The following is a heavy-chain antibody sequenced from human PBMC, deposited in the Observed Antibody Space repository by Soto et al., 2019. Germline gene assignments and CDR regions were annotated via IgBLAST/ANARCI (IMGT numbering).Heavy chain of an antibody. Sequence: QVQLVQSGAEVKRPGASVKVSCKASGYTYTNLDINWVRQASGQGPEWMGWMNPHSDTGFAQKFQGRVTLTRDTPTSTVYMELTSLRFDDTAVYYCARYQIGEGFTAWGQGTPVTVSS. V-gene: IGHV1-8*01. J-gene: IGHJ5*02. CDR1: GYTYTNLD. CDR2: MNPHSDT. CDR3: ARYQIGEGFTA.